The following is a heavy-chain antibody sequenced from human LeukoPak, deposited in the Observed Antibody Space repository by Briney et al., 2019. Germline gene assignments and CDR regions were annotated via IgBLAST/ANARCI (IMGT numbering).Heavy chain of an antibody. CDR3: ARDGRSTWYEDS. V-gene: IGHV3-21*01. CDR2: ISSTSSYI. J-gene: IGHJ4*02. Sequence: GGSLRLSCAASGLSLSGYSMNWVRQAPGKGLEWVSSISSTSSYIYYADSVKGRFTISRDNAKNSLFLQMNNLRAEDAAVYFCARDGRSTWYEDSWGQGTLVTVSS. D-gene: IGHD6-13*01. CDR1: GLSLSGYS.